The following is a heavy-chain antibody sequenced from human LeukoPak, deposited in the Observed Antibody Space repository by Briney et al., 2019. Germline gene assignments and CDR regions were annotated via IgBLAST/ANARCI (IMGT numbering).Heavy chain of an antibody. V-gene: IGHV4-34*01. CDR2: INYRGTG. CDR1: GGSFSDYQ. Sequence: PSETLSLTCAVYGGSFSDYQWSWIRQPPGKGLEWIGEINYRGTGNNNPPLKSRVTMSVDTYRKQFSLKLSSMTAADTGVYYCARVRDDYSPILDSWGQGTLVTVSS. CDR3: ARVRDDYSPILDS. J-gene: IGHJ4*02. D-gene: IGHD2-15*01.